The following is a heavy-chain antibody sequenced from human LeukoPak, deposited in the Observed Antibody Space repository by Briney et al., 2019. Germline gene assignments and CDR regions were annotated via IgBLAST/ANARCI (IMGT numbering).Heavy chain of an antibody. Sequence: PGGSLRLSCAASGFTFSSYSMNWVRQAPGKGLEWVSYISSSSSTIYYADSVKGRFTISRDNAKNSLYLQMNSLRAEDTAVYYCAREGYSSSTFHARGYFDYWGQGTLVTVSS. CDR1: GFTFSSYS. CDR3: AREGYSSSTFHARGYFDY. CDR2: ISSSSSTI. V-gene: IGHV3-48*01. D-gene: IGHD6-6*01. J-gene: IGHJ4*02.